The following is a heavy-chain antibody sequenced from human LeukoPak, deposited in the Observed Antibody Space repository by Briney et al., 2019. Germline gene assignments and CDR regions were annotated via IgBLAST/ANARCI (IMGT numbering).Heavy chain of an antibody. J-gene: IGHJ5*02. CDR3: AREGFDWNYGGRWFDP. D-gene: IGHD1-7*01. CDR2: IYTSGST. CDR1: GGSISSYY. V-gene: IGHV4-4*07. Sequence: SETLSLTCTVSGGSISSYYWGWIRQPAGKGLEWIGRIYTSGSTNYNPSLKSRVTMSVDTSKNQFSLKLSSVTAADTAVYYCAREGFDWNYGGRWFDPWGQGTLVTVSS.